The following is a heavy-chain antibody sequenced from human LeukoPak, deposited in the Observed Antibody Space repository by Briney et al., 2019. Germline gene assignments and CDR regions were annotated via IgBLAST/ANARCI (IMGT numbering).Heavy chain of an antibody. Sequence: PSETLSLTCAVYGGSFSGYYWSWIRQPPGKGLEWIGEINHSGSTNYNPSLKSRVTISVDTSKNQFSLKLSSVTAADTAVYYCARGAKEGYCSSTSCYRRYYYGMDVWGQGTTVTVSS. V-gene: IGHV4-34*01. CDR2: INHSGST. CDR1: GGSFSGYY. D-gene: IGHD2-2*01. CDR3: ARGAKEGYCSSTSCYRRYYYGMDV. J-gene: IGHJ6*02.